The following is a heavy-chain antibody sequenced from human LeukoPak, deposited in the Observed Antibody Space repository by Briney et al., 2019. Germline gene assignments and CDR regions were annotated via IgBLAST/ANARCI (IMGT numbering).Heavy chain of an antibody. Sequence: SETLSLTCTVSDGSISGCYWTWIRQPAGKGLEWIGRIYTSDNTIYNPSLRSRVTMSVDTSKNQFSLKLSSVTAADTAVYYCARGFVPAGMARYHYMDVWGKGTTVTVSS. CDR1: DGSISGCY. D-gene: IGHD2-2*01. CDR3: ARGFVPAGMARYHYMDV. CDR2: IYTSDNT. V-gene: IGHV4-4*07. J-gene: IGHJ6*03.